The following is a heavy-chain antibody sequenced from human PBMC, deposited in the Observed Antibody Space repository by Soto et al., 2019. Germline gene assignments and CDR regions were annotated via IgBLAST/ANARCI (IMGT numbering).Heavy chain of an antibody. CDR3: ARGRGAPRAYYYDSSGYYYFDY. J-gene: IGHJ4*02. CDR1: GGSISSYH. CDR2: IYYSGST. Sequence: SETLSLTCTVSGGSISSYHWSWIRQPPGKGLEWIGYIYYSGSTNYNPSLKSRVTISVDTSKNQFSLKLSSVTAADTAVYYCARGRGAPRAYYYDSSGYYYFDYWGQGTLVTVSS. V-gene: IGHV4-59*01. D-gene: IGHD3-22*01.